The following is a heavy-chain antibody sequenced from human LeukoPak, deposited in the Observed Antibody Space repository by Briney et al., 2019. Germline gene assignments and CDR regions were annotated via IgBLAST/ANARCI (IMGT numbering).Heavy chain of an antibody. V-gene: IGHV4-61*02. CDR1: GGSISSGSYY. Sequence: PSETLSLTCTVSGGSISSGSYYWSWIRQPAGKGLEWIGRIYTSGSTNYNPSLKSRVTISVDTSKNQFSLKLSSVTAADTAVYYCARDSDTAINYWGQGTLVTVSS. CDR3: ARDSDTAINY. J-gene: IGHJ4*02. CDR2: IYTSGST. D-gene: IGHD5-18*01.